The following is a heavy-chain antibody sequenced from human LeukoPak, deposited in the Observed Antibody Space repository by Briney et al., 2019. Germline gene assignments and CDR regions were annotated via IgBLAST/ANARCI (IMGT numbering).Heavy chain of an antibody. CDR2: ISSSGSTI. V-gene: IGHV3-48*03. CDR3: ARDLGVGYFVLGAFDI. CDR1: GFTFSSYE. D-gene: IGHD3-16*01. J-gene: IGHJ3*02. Sequence: GGSLRLSCAASGFTFSSYEMNWVRQAPGKGLEWVSYISSSGSTIYYADSVKGRFTISRDNAKNSLYLQMNSLRAEDTAVYYCARDLGVGYFVLGAFDIWGQGTMVTVSS.